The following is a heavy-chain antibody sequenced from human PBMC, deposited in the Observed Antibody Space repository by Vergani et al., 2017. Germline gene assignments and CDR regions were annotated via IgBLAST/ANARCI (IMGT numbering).Heavy chain of an antibody. D-gene: IGHD2/OR15-2a*01. V-gene: IGHV3-23*01. CDR1: GFTFSNSA. J-gene: IGHJ4*02. CDR3: AREERSNTSPFVGD. Sequence: EVHLLESGGGQVEAGGSLRLSCVASGFTFSNSAISWVRQTSGKGLELVSAISGHGDRTYYADSVKGRFTISRDNSKNTVYLQMNSLKAEDRATYYCAREERSNTSPFVGDWGQGTLVTV. CDR2: ISGHGDRT.